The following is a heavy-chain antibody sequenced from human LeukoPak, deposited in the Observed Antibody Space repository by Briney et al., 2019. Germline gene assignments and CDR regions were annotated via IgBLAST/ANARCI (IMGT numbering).Heavy chain of an antibody. D-gene: IGHD2-8*01. J-gene: IGHJ4*02. CDR3: ARSDCTDGVCPPIY. Sequence: ASVKVSCKASGYTFTGYYMHWVRQAPGQGLEWMAWINPNSGGTIHAQKFQGRVTMTRDTSITTVYMELSRLRSDDTAVYYCARSDCTDGVCPPIYWGQGTVVTVSS. V-gene: IGHV1-2*02. CDR2: INPNSGGT. CDR1: GYTFTGYY.